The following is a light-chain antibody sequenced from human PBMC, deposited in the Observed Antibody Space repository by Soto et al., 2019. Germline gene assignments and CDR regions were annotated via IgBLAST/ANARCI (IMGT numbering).Light chain of an antibody. CDR3: LLSYSGARPL. CDR2: DTS. J-gene: IGLJ2*01. V-gene: IGLV7-46*01. Sequence: QTVVTQEPSLTVSPGGTVTLSCGSSTRAVTSGHFPYWFQQKPGQAPRTLIYDTSNKHSWTPARFSASLLGGKAALTLSGAQPEDEAEYYCLLSYSGARPLFGGGTKVTVL. CDR1: TRAVTSGHF.